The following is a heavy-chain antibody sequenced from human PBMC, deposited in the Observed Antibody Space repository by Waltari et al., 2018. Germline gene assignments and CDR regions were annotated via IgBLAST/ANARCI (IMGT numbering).Heavy chain of an antibody. CDR3: ARGGIAAAASHRPYYYGMDV. CDR1: GGSFSGYY. J-gene: IGHJ6*02. CDR2: INHSGST. D-gene: IGHD6-13*01. V-gene: IGHV4-34*01. Sequence: QVQLQQWGAGLLKPSETLSLTCAVYGGSFSGYYWSWIRQPPGKGLEWIGEINHSGSTNYNPSLKSRVTISVEPSKNQFSLKLSSVTAADTAVYYCARGGIAAAASHRPYYYGMDVWGQGTTVTVSS.